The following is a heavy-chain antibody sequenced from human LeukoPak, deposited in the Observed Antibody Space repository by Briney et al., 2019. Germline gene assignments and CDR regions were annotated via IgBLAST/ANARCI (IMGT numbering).Heavy chain of an antibody. D-gene: IGHD3-22*01. J-gene: IGHJ4*02. Sequence: ASVKVSCKASGYTFASYAVNWVRQAPGQGLEWMGWISAYNGNTNYAQKFQGRVTMTTDTSTSTAYMELRSLRSDDTAVYYCARGSTARYYYDSSGYYRGAVDYWGQGTLVTISS. CDR1: GYTFASYA. CDR3: ARGSTARYYYDSSGYYRGAVDY. V-gene: IGHV1-18*01. CDR2: ISAYNGNT.